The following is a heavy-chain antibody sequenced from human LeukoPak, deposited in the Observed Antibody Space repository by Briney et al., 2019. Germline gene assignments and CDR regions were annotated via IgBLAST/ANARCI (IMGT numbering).Heavy chain of an antibody. J-gene: IGHJ6*03. CDR2: IYYSGST. CDR3: ARSLRYDFWSGYSYYYYHMDV. CDR1: GGSISSYY. Sequence: SETLSLTCTVSGGSISSYYWSWIRQPPGKGLEWIGYIYYSGSTNYNPSLKSRVTISVDTSKNQFSLKLSSVTAADTAVYYCARSLRYDFWSGYSYYYYHMDVWGKGTTVTVSS. V-gene: IGHV4-59*01. D-gene: IGHD3-3*01.